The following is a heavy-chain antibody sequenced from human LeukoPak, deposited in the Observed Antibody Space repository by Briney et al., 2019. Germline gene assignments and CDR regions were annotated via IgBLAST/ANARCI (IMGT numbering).Heavy chain of an antibody. V-gene: IGHV4-34*01. CDR3: ASHYSSGSYRYTGSFDS. Sequence: SETLSLTCAVYGGSFSDYYWSWIRQPPGKGLEWVGEINHSGTTNYSPSLKSRVSISVDTSKNQFSLKLNSVTAADAAMYYCASHYSSGSYRYTGSFDSWGRGMLVNVSS. CDR1: GGSFSDYY. CDR2: INHSGTT. J-gene: IGHJ4*02. D-gene: IGHD3-16*02.